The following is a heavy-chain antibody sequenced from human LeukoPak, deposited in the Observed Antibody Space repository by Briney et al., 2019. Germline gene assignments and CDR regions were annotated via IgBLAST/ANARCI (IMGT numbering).Heavy chain of an antibody. Sequence: PGRSLRLSCAASGLTFDDYAMHWVRQAPGKGLEWVSGISWNSGSIGYADSVKGRFTISRDNAKNSLYLQMNSLRAEDTALYYCAKSINIEDYYYYGMDVWGQGTTVTVSS. J-gene: IGHJ6*02. CDR1: GLTFDDYA. V-gene: IGHV3-9*01. CDR3: AKSINIEDYYYYGMDV. CDR2: ISWNSGSI.